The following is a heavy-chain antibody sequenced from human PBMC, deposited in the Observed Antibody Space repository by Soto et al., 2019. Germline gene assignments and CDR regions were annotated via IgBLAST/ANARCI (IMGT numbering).Heavy chain of an antibody. J-gene: IGHJ3*02. V-gene: IGHV3-30-3*01. CDR1: GFTFSSYA. CDR2: ISYDGSNK. D-gene: IGHD3-22*01. Sequence: QVQLVESGGGVVQPGRSLRLSCAASGFTFSSYAMHWVRQAPGKGLEWVAVISYDGSNKYHADSVKGRFTISRDNSKNTLYLQMNSLRAEDTAVYYCARDKAGYYFGAFDIWGQGTMVTVSS. CDR3: ARDKAGYYFGAFDI.